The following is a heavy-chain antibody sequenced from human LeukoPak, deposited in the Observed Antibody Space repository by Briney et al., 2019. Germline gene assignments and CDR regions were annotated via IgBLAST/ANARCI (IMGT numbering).Heavy chain of an antibody. CDR1: GGSISSYF. Sequence: SETLSLTCTVSGGSISSYFWSWIRQPPGKGLEWIGYIYYSGSTNYNPSLKSRVTISIDTSKNQFSLKLSSVTAADTAVYYCARHGGVVAYINPPPFDHWGQGTLVTVSS. D-gene: IGHD2-8*02. CDR3: ARHGGVVAYINPPPFDH. CDR2: IYYSGST. V-gene: IGHV4-59*08. J-gene: IGHJ4*02.